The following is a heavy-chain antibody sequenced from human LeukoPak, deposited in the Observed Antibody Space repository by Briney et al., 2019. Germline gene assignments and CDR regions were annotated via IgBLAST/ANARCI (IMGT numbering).Heavy chain of an antibody. CDR2: INHSGSA. J-gene: IGHJ4*02. D-gene: IGHD6-19*01. Sequence: PSETLSLTCVVYGGTFSDYYWSWVRQPPGKGLEWIGEINHSGSAKYNPSLKSRVTMSIHTSNNQFSLKLSSVTAADTAVYYCAAPDPGIAVAGALDYWGQGTLVTVSS. V-gene: IGHV4-34*08. CDR3: AAPDPGIAVAGALDY. CDR1: GGTFSDYY.